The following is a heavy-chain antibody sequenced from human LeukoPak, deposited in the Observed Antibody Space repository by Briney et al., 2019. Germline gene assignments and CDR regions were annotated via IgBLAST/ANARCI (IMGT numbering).Heavy chain of an antibody. D-gene: IGHD2-2*02. Sequence: GASVKVSCKASGYTFTGYYMHWVRQAPGQGLEWMGWINPNSGGTNYAQKFQGRVTMTRDTSISTAYMELSRLRSDDTAVYYCARDANDCSSTSCYTIYYYYYMDVWGKGTTVTVSS. CDR3: ARDANDCSSTSCYTIYYYYYMDV. CDR1: GYTFTGYY. CDR2: INPNSGGT. J-gene: IGHJ6*03. V-gene: IGHV1-2*02.